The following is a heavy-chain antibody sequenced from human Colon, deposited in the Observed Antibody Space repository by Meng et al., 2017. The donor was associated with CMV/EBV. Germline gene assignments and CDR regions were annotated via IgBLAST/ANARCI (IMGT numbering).Heavy chain of an antibody. V-gene: IGHV4-4*02. Sequence: SINSNNWWGWVRQSPGTGLEWIGEMYQSGSTKYNLSLRSRASISIDMSNNLFSLKLTSVTAADTAVYYCVRVHDRRYSLELHGYFDYWGQGILVTVSS. CDR3: VRVHDRRYSLELHGYFDY. D-gene: IGHD1-7*01. J-gene: IGHJ4*02. CDR2: MYQSGST. CDR1: SINSNNW.